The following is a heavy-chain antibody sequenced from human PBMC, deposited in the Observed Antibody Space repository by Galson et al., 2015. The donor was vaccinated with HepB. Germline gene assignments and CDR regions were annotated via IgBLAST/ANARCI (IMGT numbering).Heavy chain of an antibody. CDR2: ISYDGRNK. D-gene: IGHD2-15*01. J-gene: IGHJ4*02. Sequence: SLRLSCAASGFSFNSYDMHWVRQAPDMGLEWVAGISYDGRNKYHADSVKGRITISRENSKNALYLQMINLRVEDTALYYCVRGKLTRGFVVAEDDCWGQGTLVTVSS. CDR1: GFSFNSYD. CDR3: VRGKLTRGFVVAEDDC. V-gene: IGHV3-30*04.